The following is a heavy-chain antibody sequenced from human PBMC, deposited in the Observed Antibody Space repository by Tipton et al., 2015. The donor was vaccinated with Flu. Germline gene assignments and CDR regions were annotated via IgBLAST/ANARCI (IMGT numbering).Heavy chain of an antibody. D-gene: IGHD1-26*01. CDR3: ARVIIVGATGAELFDH. V-gene: IGHV4-59*01. Sequence: TLSLTCTVSGGSISSFYWSWIRQPPGKGLEWIGYTYYSGYTKYNPSLKSRVTTSVDTSKNQFSLKLSSVTAADTAVYYCARVIIVGATGAELFDHWGQGTLVTVSS. J-gene: IGHJ4*02. CDR2: TYYSGYT. CDR1: GGSISSFY.